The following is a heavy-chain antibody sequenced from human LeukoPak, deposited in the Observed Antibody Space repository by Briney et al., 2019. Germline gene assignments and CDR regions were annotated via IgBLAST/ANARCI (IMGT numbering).Heavy chain of an antibody. Sequence: SVKVSCTASGGTFSSYGITWVRQAPGQGLEWMGWISPYNGNTNYAQKFQGRVTITADESTSTAYMELSSLRSEDTAVYYCARGGAPHCSSTSCYPLLYNWFDPWGQGTLVTVSS. D-gene: IGHD2-2*01. V-gene: IGHV1-69*13. CDR2: ISPYNGNT. CDR1: GGTFSSYG. J-gene: IGHJ5*02. CDR3: ARGGAPHCSSTSCYPLLYNWFDP.